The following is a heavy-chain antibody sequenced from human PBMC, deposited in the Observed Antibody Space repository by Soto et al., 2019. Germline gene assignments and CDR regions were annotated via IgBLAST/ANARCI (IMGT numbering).Heavy chain of an antibody. D-gene: IGHD2-15*01. CDR2: IYPGDYDT. CDR3: ARRAETSWCSGGACSSYF. J-gene: IGHJ4*01. Sequence: PLNISCKVSGYDYITYWVGWVRQMPGKGLDWMGIIYPGDYDTRYNPSFQGRVTISATTSISSAYLQWSSLKASDTAIYFCARRAETSWCSGGACSSYF. CDR1: GYDYITYW. V-gene: IGHV5-51*01.